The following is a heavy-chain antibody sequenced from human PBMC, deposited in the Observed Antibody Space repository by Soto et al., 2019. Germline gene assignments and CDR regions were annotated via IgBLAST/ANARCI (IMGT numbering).Heavy chain of an antibody. V-gene: IGHV3-23*01. J-gene: IGHJ4*02. CDR3: AKDGRSFMVRGVHFYFDY. Sequence: GSLSLSFAASGFTVSSYCMSWVRQAPGKGLEWVSAISGSGGSTCYADSVKGRFTISRDNSKNTLYLQMNSLRAEDTAVYYCAKDGRSFMVRGVHFYFDYWGQGTLVTVSS. CDR1: GFTVSSYC. D-gene: IGHD3-10*01. CDR2: ISGSGGST.